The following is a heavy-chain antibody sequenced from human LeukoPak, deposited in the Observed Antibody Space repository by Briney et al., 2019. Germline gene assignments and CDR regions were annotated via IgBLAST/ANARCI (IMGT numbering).Heavy chain of an antibody. Sequence: GGSLRLSCAASGYTFTSYAMNWVRQAPGQGLEWMGWINTNTGNPTYAQGFTGRFVFSLDTSVSTAYLQISSLKAEDTAVYYCARDVPPVGATTDCWGQGTLITVSS. CDR1: GYTFTSYA. CDR2: INTNTGNP. V-gene: IGHV7-4-1*02. D-gene: IGHD1-26*01. J-gene: IGHJ4*02. CDR3: ARDVPPVGATTDC.